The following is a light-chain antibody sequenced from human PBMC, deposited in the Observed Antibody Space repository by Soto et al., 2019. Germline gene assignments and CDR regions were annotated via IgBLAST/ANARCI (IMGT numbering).Light chain of an antibody. Sequence: QSVLTQPASASGSPGQSITISCTGTSSDVGAYNYVSWYQQHPGKAPKLMIYDVSNRPSGVSNRFSGSKSGNTASLTISGLHAEDEADYYSSSYTRTSTYVFGAGTKLTVL. CDR3: SSYTRTSTYV. CDR1: SSDVGAYNY. J-gene: IGLJ1*01. CDR2: DVS. V-gene: IGLV2-14*01.